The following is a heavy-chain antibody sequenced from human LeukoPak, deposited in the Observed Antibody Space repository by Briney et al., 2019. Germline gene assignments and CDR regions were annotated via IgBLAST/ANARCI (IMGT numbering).Heavy chain of an antibody. J-gene: IGHJ3*02. D-gene: IGHD3-22*01. CDR3: ASSSIYYYDSSGYSFDI. V-gene: IGHV3-7*01. CDR2: IKQDGSEK. Sequence: GGSLRLSCAASGFTFSNHWMSWVRQAPGKGLEWVANIKQDGSEKYYVDSVKGRFTISRDNAKNSLYLQMNSLRAEDTAVYYCASSSIYYYDSSGYSFDIWGQGTMVTVSS. CDR1: GFTFSNHW.